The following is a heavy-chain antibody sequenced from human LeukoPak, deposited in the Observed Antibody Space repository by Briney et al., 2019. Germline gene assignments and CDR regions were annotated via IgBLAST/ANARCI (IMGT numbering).Heavy chain of an antibody. CDR2: ISGSGGST. J-gene: IGHJ4*02. V-gene: IGHV3-23*01. Sequence: PGGSLRLSYAASGFTFSSYAMSWVRQAPGKGLEWVSAISGSGGSTYYADSVKGRFTISRDNSKNTLYLQMNSLRAEDTAVYYCAQRPDSSGYYDYWGQGTLVTVSS. CDR1: GFTFSSYA. CDR3: AQRPDSSGYYDY. D-gene: IGHD3-22*01.